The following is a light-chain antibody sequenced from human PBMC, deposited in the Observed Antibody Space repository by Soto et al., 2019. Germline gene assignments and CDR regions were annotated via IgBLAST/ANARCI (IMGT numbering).Light chain of an antibody. CDR1: SSDIGIYNS. V-gene: IGLV2-8*01. CDR3: SSYAGSDQGV. CDR2: EVT. Sequence: QSALTQPPSASGSPGQSVTISCTGSSSDIGIYNSVSWYQHHPGKAPKLMISEVTKRPSGVPDRFSGSKSGNTASLTVSGLQVEDDGDYYCSSYAGSDQGVFGGGTKLTVL. J-gene: IGLJ2*01.